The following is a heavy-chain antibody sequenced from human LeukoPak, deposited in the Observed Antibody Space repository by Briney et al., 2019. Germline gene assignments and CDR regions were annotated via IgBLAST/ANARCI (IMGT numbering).Heavy chain of an antibody. J-gene: IGHJ5*02. Sequence: SETLSLTCTVSGGSISSGGYYWSWIRQHPGKGLEWIGYIYYSGSTYYNPSLKSRVTISVDTSKNQFSLKLSSVTAADTAVYYCARSWGLMTVEKLSWFDPWGQGTLVTVSS. D-gene: IGHD2-21*02. CDR1: GGSISSGGYY. V-gene: IGHV4-31*03. CDR2: IYYSGST. CDR3: ARSWGLMTVEKLSWFDP.